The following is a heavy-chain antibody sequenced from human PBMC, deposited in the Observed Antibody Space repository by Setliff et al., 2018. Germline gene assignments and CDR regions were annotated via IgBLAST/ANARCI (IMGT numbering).Heavy chain of an antibody. CDR3: ARGGTFRYFDY. D-gene: IGHD5-12*01. J-gene: IGHJ4*02. V-gene: IGHV4-59*01. Sequence: SETLSLTCTVSGGSISTYYWSWIRQPPGRGLEWIGYVYYSGIANYSPSLKSRLTISVDTSKNQFSLKLRSVTAADTAVYYCARGGTFRYFDYWGQGTPVTVSS. CDR1: GGSISTYY. CDR2: VYYSGIA.